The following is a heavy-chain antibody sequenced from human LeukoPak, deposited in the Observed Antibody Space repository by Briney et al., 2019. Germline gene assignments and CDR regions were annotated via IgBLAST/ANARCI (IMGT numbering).Heavy chain of an antibody. J-gene: IGHJ4*02. V-gene: IGHV3-20*04. CDR1: GFTFDDYG. Sequence: GGPLRLSCAASGFTFDDYGMSWVRQAPGKGLEGASGINWNGGSTGYADSVKGRFTISRDNAKNSLYLQMNSLRAEDTALYYCARDRGNDYGDFSYFDYWGQGTLVTVFS. CDR3: ARDRGNDYGDFSYFDY. CDR2: INWNGGST. D-gene: IGHD4-17*01.